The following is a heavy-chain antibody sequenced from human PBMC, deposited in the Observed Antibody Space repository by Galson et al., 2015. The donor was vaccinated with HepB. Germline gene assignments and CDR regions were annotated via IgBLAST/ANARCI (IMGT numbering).Heavy chain of an antibody. CDR3: ARQYYHDRSGYPQGENDAFDI. D-gene: IGHD3-22*01. V-gene: IGHV1-69*13. CDR2: IIPLFGTT. J-gene: IGHJ3*02. Sequence: SVKVSCKASGGTFSSYAISWVRQAPGQGLEWMGGIIPLFGTTNYAQRFQGRVTITADESTRTAYMELSSLRSEDTAVYYCARQYYHDRSGYPQGENDAFDIWGQGTMVTVSS. CDR1: GGTFSSYA.